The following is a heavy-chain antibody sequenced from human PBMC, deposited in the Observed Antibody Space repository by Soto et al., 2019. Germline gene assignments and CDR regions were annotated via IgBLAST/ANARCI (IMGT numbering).Heavy chain of an antibody. CDR3: ARRRGRCSDGVCYSWWFDP. CDR2: VFLGDSDA. V-gene: IGHV5-51*01. Sequence: GESLKSSCKGSGGTLSDQCIGWVLHTPYKGLEWIGFVFLGDSDARYSPAFQGQVAMSADRSGTYLQWSSLKASDTGIYYCARRRGRCSDGVCYSWWFDPWGQGTRVTVSS. D-gene: IGHD2-8*01. CDR1: GGTLSDQC. J-gene: IGHJ5*02.